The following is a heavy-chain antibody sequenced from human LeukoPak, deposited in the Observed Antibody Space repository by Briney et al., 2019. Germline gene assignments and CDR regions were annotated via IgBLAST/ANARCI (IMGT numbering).Heavy chain of an antibody. D-gene: IGHD6-13*01. Sequence: GGSLRLSCAASGFGFSTYWMSWVRQTPEKGLEFVANIDQGGSVRNYVDSLKGRCTISRDNAKKSLYLEINSLRADDTAVYYCARDPESSSFDLWGRGALVTVSS. CDR3: ARDPESSSFDL. CDR2: IDQGGSVR. CDR1: GFGFSTYW. J-gene: IGHJ4*02. V-gene: IGHV3-7*01.